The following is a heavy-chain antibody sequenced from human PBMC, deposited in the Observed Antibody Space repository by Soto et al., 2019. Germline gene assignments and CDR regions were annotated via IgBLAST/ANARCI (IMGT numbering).Heavy chain of an antibody. CDR2: IRSSGDRT. J-gene: IGHJ6*02. Sequence: GGSLRLSCAASGFTFSSYAMSWVRQAPGKGLEWVSVIRSSGDRTYYAYSVKGRFTISRDNSKNTLYMQMNSLRAEDTVVYYCAKQQGPGTPYYYAMDVWGQGTTVTVSS. CDR1: GFTFSSYA. V-gene: IGHV3-23*01. D-gene: IGHD1-1*01. CDR3: AKQQGPGTPYYYAMDV.